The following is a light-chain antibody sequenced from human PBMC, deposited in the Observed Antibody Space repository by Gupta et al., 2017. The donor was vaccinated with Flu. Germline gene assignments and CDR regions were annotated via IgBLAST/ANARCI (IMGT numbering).Light chain of an antibody. J-gene: IGLJ1*01. Sequence: SYVLTQPPSVSVAPGHTARITCGGDNIGSLSVHWYQQKTGQAPVLVVYDDSDRPSGIPERISGSNSGRTATLTISRVEAEDEADYYCQVWDSSGDRPVGVFGTGTKVTVL. CDR1: NIGSLS. CDR3: QVWDSSGDRPVGV. CDR2: DDS. V-gene: IGLV3-21*02.